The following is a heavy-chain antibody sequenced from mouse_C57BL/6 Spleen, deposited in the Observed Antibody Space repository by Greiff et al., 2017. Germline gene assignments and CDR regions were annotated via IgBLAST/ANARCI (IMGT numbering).Heavy chain of an antibody. CDR3: AREDGYYPFAY. V-gene: IGHV5-16*01. J-gene: IGHJ3*01. CDR1: GFTFSDYY. Sequence: EVQLMESEGGLVQPGSSMKLSCTASGFTFSDYYMAWVRQVPEKGLEWVANINYDGSSTYYLDSLKSRFIISRDNAKNILYLQMSSLKSEDTATYYCAREDGYYPFAYWGQGTLVTVSA. D-gene: IGHD2-3*01. CDR2: INYDGSST.